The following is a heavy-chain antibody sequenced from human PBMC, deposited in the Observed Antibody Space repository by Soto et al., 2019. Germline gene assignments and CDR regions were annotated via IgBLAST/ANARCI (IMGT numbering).Heavy chain of an antibody. Sequence: QVQLVESGGGVVQPGRSLRLSCAASGFTFSSYAMHWVRQAPGKGLEWVAVISYDGSNKYYADSVKGRFTISRDNSKNTLYLQMNSLGAEDTAVYYCAREDSSGVVTLYYYYYGMDVWGQGTTVTVSS. CDR1: GFTFSSYA. J-gene: IGHJ6*02. D-gene: IGHD3-3*01. CDR3: AREDSSGVVTLYYYYYGMDV. CDR2: ISYDGSNK. V-gene: IGHV3-30-3*01.